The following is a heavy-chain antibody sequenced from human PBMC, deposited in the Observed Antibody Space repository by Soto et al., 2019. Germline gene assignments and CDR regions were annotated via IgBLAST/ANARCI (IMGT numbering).Heavy chain of an antibody. D-gene: IGHD2-21*02. Sequence: EVQLVESGGGLIQPGGSLRLSCAASGLSVSSSYMSWVRQAPGEGLEWVSVIYSGGSAYYADSVKGRFTISRDSSKNTLYLQMNSLRAKDTAVYYCARGGGAYCGNDCYRAFDYWGQGSLVTVSS. V-gene: IGHV3-53*01. J-gene: IGHJ4*02. CDR2: IYSGGSA. CDR3: ARGGGAYCGNDCYRAFDY. CDR1: GLSVSSSY.